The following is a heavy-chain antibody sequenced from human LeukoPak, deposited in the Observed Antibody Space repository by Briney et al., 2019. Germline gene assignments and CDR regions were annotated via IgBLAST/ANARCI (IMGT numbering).Heavy chain of an antibody. CDR2: IIPIFGTA. CDR1: GGTFSSYA. CDR3: ARDYDILTGYPCLSY. Sequence: SVKVSCKASGGTFSSYAISWVRQAPGQGLDWMGGIIPIFGTANYAQKFQGRVTITADESTSTAYMELSSLRSEDTAVYYCARDYDILTGYPCLSYWGQGTLVTVSS. D-gene: IGHD3-9*01. J-gene: IGHJ4*02. V-gene: IGHV1-69*13.